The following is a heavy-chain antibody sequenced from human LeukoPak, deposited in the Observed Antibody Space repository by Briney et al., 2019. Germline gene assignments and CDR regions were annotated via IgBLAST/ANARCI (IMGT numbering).Heavy chain of an antibody. D-gene: IGHD3-22*01. CDR2: ISRGSDHI. J-gene: IGHJ4*02. CDR1: GFTFRSHA. Sequence: GGSLRLSCVGSGFTFRSHAMNWVRQAPGKGLEWVSSISRGSDHIFYADSMKGRFTISRDNAKNSLYLQMNSLGAEDTAVYYCARPYDTRGYFPDYWGQGTLVTVSS. CDR3: ARPYDTRGYFPDY. V-gene: IGHV3-21*04.